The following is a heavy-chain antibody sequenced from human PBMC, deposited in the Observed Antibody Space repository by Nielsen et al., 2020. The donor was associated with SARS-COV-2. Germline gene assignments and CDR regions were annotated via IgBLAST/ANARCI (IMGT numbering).Heavy chain of an antibody. Sequence: GGSLRLSCAASGFTFSTYWMHWVRQAPGKGLVWVSRIKGDGSSTAFADSVKGRFTISRDNTKNTLYLQMNSLRAEDTAVYYCARDCSGGSCYSYWGQGTLVTVSS. D-gene: IGHD2-15*01. CDR3: ARDCSGGSCYSY. V-gene: IGHV3-74*03. J-gene: IGHJ4*02. CDR2: IKGDGSST. CDR1: GFTFSTYW.